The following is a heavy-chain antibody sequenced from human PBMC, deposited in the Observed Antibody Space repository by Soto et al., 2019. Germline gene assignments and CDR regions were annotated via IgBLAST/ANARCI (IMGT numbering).Heavy chain of an antibody. Sequence: QVQLQQWGAGLLKPSETLSLTCAVYGGAFSEYYWTWIRQPPGKGLEWIGEINRTGSTNYNPSLKTRVVISLGTSENQFFLKLSSVTAADTGVYYCAHRPKQLVASGYWGQGTLVTVSS. CDR1: GGAFSEYY. CDR3: AHRPKQLVASGY. D-gene: IGHD6-13*01. CDR2: INRTGST. V-gene: IGHV4-34*01. J-gene: IGHJ4*02.